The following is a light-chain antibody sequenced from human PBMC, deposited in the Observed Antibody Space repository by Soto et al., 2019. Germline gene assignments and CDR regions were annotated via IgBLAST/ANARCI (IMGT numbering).Light chain of an antibody. V-gene: IGKV3-20*01. CDR3: QQYGSSLIT. J-gene: IGKJ4*02. CDR2: GAS. CDR1: QSVSSSY. Sequence: DIVLTHSPATLSLFLGECVNLSYRDSQSVSSSYLAWYQQKPGQAPRLLIYGASSRATGIPDRFSGSGSGTDFTLTISRLEPEDFAVYYCQQYGSSLITFGGGTKVDIK.